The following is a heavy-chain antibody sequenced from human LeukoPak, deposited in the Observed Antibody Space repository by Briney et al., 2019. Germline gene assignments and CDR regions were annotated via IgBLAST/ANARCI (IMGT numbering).Heavy chain of an antibody. CDR3: ARDKYSSSWYPVDY. V-gene: IGHV1-18*01. CDR2: ISAYNGNT. J-gene: IGHJ4*02. Sequence: ASVKVSCKASGYTFTSYGISWVRQAPGQGLEWMGWISAYNGNTNYAQKLQGRVTMTTDTSTSTAYTELRSLRSDDTAVYYCARDKYSSSWYPVDYWGQGTLVTVSS. D-gene: IGHD6-13*01. CDR1: GYTFTSYG.